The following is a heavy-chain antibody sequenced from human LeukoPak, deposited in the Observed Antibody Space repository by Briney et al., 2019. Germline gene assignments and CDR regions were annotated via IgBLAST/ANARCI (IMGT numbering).Heavy chain of an antibody. CDR2: ISSSGSTI. CDR1: GFTFSSYE. D-gene: IGHD3-9*01. J-gene: IGHJ6*02. V-gene: IGHV3-48*03. CDR3: AAGYYIYYYYGMDV. Sequence: PGGSLTFSCAASGFTFSSYEMNWVRQAPGKGLEWVSYISSSGSTIYYADSVKGRFTISRDNAKNSLYLQMNSLRAEDTAVYYCAAGYYIYYYYGMDVWGQGTTVTVSS.